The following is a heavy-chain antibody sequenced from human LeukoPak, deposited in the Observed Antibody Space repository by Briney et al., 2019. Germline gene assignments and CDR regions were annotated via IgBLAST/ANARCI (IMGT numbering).Heavy chain of an antibody. CDR2: INSDGSST. J-gene: IGHJ6*04. D-gene: IGHD3-10*01. Sequence: PGGTLRLSCAASGFTFSSYWMHWVRQAPGKGLMWVSRINSDGSSTSYADSVKGRFTISRDNAKNTLYLQMNSLRAEDTDVYYCAKDPRSWFGEHVWGKGTTVTISS. CDR3: AKDPRSWFGEHV. CDR1: GFTFSSYW. V-gene: IGHV3-74*01.